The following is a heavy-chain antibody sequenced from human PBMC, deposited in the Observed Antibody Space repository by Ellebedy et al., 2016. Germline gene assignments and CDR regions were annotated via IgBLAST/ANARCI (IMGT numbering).Heavy chain of an antibody. V-gene: IGHV3-72*01. CDR2: IKNKANTYNT. CDR3: ATVGATR. Sequence: GGSLRLXCAASGFTFSDYYIDWLRQAPGKGLEWVGRIKNKANTYNTEYAASVKGRVTISRDDSKNSVYLQVNSLKTEDTAVYYCATVGATRWGQGTLVIVSS. D-gene: IGHD1-26*01. CDR1: GFTFSDYY. J-gene: IGHJ4*02.